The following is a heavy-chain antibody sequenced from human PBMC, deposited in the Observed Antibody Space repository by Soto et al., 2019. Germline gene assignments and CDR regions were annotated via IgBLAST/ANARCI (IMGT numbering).Heavy chain of an antibody. CDR2: ISSSGRAV. D-gene: IGHD1-26*01. J-gene: IGHJ6*02. CDR1: GFIFGDFY. Sequence: QVQLVESGGDLVKPGGSLRLSCTGSGFIFGDFYMTWLRQAPGKGLEWVSYISSSGRAVFYSDSVKGRFVISRDNDNNSLNLQMRSMRVEDAATYACARVRPWDHLGVWGQGTTVTVS. CDR3: ARVRPWDHLGV. V-gene: IGHV3-11*01.